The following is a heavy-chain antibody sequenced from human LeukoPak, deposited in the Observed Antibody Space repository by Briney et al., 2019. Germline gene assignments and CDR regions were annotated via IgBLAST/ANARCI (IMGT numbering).Heavy chain of an antibody. D-gene: IGHD3-10*01. J-gene: IGHJ6*04. CDR3: AGHAPYGPGSYYSGMDV. V-gene: IGHV5-51*01. CDR1: GYSFTSHW. CDR2: IYPGDSDT. Sequence: GESLKISCKGSGYSFTSHWIGWVRQMPGKGLEWMGIIYPGDSDTRFSPSFQGQVTISADKSISTAYLQWSSLKASDTAMYYCAGHAPYGPGSYYSGMDVWGKGTTVTVSS.